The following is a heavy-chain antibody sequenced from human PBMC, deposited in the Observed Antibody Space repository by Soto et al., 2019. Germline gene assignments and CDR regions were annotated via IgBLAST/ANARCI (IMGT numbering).Heavy chain of an antibody. CDR3: AKDTIAVAGPIAY. CDR2: ISWNSGSI. J-gene: IGHJ4*02. D-gene: IGHD6-19*01. V-gene: IGHV3-9*01. Sequence: GGSLSLSCAASGFTFDDFAMHWVRQAPGKGLEWVSGISWNSGSIGYADSVQGRFTISRDNAKNPLYLQMNSLRTEDTAFYYCAKDTIAVAGPIAYWGQGTLVTVSS. CDR1: GFTFDDFA.